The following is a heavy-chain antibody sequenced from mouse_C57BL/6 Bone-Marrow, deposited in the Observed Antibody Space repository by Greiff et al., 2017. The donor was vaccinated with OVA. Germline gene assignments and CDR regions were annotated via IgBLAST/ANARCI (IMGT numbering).Heavy chain of an antibody. D-gene: IGHD2-12*01. V-gene: IGHV5-4*03. CDR2: ISDGGSYT. CDR3: ERVDSFSYAMDY. Sequence: DVKLVEPGGGLVKPGGSLKLSCAASGFTFSSYAMSWVRQTPEKRLEWVATISDGGSYTYYPDNVKGRFTISRDNAENNLYLQMSHLTSEDTAMYCCERVDSFSYAMDYWGQGTSVTVSS. CDR1: GFTFSSYA. J-gene: IGHJ4*01.